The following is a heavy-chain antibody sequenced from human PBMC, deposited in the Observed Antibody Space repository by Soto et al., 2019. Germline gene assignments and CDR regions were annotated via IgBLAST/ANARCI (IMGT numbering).Heavy chain of an antibody. J-gene: IGHJ6*02. CDR2: ISYDGSNK. CDR3: ARARIAAAGTGYYYYGMDV. D-gene: IGHD6-13*01. CDR1: GFTFSSYA. Sequence: PGGSLRLSCAASGFTFSSYAMHWVRQAPGKGLEWVAVISYDGSNKYYADSVKGRFTTSRDNSKNTLYLQMNSLRAEDTAVYYCARARIAAAGTGYYYYGMDVWGQGTTVTVSS. V-gene: IGHV3-30-3*01.